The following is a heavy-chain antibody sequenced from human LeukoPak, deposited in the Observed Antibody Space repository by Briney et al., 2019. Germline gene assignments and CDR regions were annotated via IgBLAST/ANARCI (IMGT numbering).Heavy chain of an antibody. CDR3: ARVHDFWSGSPYYYYMDV. CDR1: GGTFSSYA. Sequence: SVKVSCKASGGTFSSYAISWVRQAPGQGLEWMGGIIPIFGTANYAQKFQGRVTITTDESTSTDYMELSSLRSEDTAVYYCARVHDFWSGSPYYYYMDVWGKGTTVTVSS. V-gene: IGHV1-69*05. J-gene: IGHJ6*03. D-gene: IGHD3-3*01. CDR2: IIPIFGTA.